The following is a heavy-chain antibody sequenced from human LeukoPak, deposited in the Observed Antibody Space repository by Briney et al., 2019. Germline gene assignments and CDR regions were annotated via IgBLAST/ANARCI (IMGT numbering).Heavy chain of an antibody. CDR1: GFSLKTRGMC. CDR3: ARIQRISQSGDAFDI. D-gene: IGHD1-26*01. Sequence: SGPTLVNPTQTLTLTCTFSGFSLKTRGMCVSWIRQAPGKALEWLARIDWDNTQYFSTSLKTRLTLSKDTSKNQVVLTMTNMAPVDTATYYCARIQRISQSGDAFDIWGQGRMVTVTS. J-gene: IGHJ3*02. V-gene: IGHV2-70*11. CDR2: IDWDNTQ.